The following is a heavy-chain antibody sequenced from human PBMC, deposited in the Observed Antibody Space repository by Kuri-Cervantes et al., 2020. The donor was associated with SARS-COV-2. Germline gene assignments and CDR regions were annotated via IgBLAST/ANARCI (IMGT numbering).Heavy chain of an antibody. J-gene: IGHJ4*02. V-gene: IGHV4-34*08. D-gene: IGHD1-26*01. Sequence: ESLKISCAASGFTFSSYAMSWIRQSPGKGLEWIGEINHGGNTNYNPSLKSRVTISVDTSKNHFSLKLNSVTAADTAVYYCATRSGTAFDFDYWGQGTLVTVSS. CDR2: INHGGNT. CDR3: ATRSGTAFDFDY. CDR1: GFTFSSYA.